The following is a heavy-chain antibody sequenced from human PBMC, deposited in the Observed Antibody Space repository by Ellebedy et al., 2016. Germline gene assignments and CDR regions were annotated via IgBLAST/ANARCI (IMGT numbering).Heavy chain of an antibody. CDR1: GFTFSSYA. Sequence: GESLKISXAASGFTFSSYAMSWVRQAPGKGLEWVSAISGSGGSTYYADSVKGRFTISRDNSKNTLYLQMNSLRAEDTAVYYCAKPIREVYYYYYMDVWGKGTTVTVSS. CDR3: AKPIREVYYYYYMDV. J-gene: IGHJ6*03. D-gene: IGHD2-2*02. V-gene: IGHV3-23*01. CDR2: ISGSGGST.